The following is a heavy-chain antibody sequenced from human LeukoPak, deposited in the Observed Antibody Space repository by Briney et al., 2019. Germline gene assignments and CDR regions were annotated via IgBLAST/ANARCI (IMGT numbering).Heavy chain of an antibody. D-gene: IGHD3-3*01. CDR1: GGSISSYY. V-gene: IGHV4-59*01. CDR2: IYYSGST. Sequence: SETLSLTCTVSGGSISSYYWSWIRQRPGKGLEWIGYIYYSGSTNYNPSLKSRVTISVDTSKNQFSLKLRSVTAADTAVYYCARGPPDFWSAYYDYWGQGTLVTVSS. J-gene: IGHJ4*02. CDR3: ARGPPDFWSAYYDY.